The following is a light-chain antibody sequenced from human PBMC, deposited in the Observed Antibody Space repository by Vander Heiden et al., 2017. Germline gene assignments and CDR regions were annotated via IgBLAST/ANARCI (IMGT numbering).Light chain of an antibody. CDR1: SSIIGSDT. V-gene: IGLV1-44*01. Sequence: QSVLTQPPSASGTPGQSVTISCSGSSSIIGSDTVNWYQQLPGTAPKLLIYSNNQRPSGVPDRFSGSRSGTSASLAISGLQSEDEADYYCAAWDDSLNGPVFGGGTKLTVL. CDR2: SNN. CDR3: AAWDDSLNGPV. J-gene: IGLJ3*02.